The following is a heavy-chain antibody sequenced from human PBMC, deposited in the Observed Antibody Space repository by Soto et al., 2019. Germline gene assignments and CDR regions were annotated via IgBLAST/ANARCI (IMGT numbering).Heavy chain of an antibody. CDR1: GYMFTTYD. CDR3: ARAATYYYGFGSGADY. D-gene: IGHD3-10*01. J-gene: IGHJ4*02. V-gene: IGHV1-8*01. CDR2: MNPNTGNT. Sequence: QVQLVQSGAEVKKPGASVKVSCKASGYMFTTYDIMWVRQATGQGLEWVGGMNPNTGNTGYAQRFQVRVSMTRDSSISTAYMELSSLRSDDSAVYCCARAATYYYGFGSGADYWGQGTLGTVSS.